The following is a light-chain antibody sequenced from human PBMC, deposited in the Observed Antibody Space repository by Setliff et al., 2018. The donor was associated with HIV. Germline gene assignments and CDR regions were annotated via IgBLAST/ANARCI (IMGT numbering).Light chain of an antibody. CDR2: QGT. J-gene: IGLJ1*01. Sequence: QSALTQPASVSGSPGQSITISCTGTSSDIGRYNLVSWYQQYPGKAPKLMIYQGTKRPSGVSNRFSGSKSGNTASLTISGLQAEDEADYYCCSNTGSNTYVFGSGTKVTVL. CDR1: SSDIGRYNL. CDR3: CSNTGSNTYV. V-gene: IGLV2-23*01.